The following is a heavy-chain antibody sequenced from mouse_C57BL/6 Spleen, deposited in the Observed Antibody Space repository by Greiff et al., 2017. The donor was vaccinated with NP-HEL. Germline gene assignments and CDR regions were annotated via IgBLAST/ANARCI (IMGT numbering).Heavy chain of an antibody. V-gene: IGHV14-2*01. CDR1: GFNIKDYY. D-gene: IGHD1-1*01. Sequence: VHVKQSGAELVKPGASVKLSCTASGFNIKDYYMHWVKQRTEQGLEWIGRIDPEDGETKYAPKFPGKATITADTSSNTAYLQLSSLTSEDTAVYYCAPYYYGSSYDYYAMDYWGQGTSVTVSS. CDR2: IDPEDGET. CDR3: APYYYGSSYDYYAMDY. J-gene: IGHJ4*01.